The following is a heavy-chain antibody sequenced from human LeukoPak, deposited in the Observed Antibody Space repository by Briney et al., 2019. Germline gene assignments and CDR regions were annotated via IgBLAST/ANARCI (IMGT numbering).Heavy chain of an antibody. D-gene: IGHD3-22*01. J-gene: IGHJ4*02. CDR3: AKDTTLGSIVVVITGFDY. CDR1: GFTVSSYY. V-gene: IGHV3-53*01. CDR2: IYIGGRT. Sequence: GGSLRLSCAASGFTVSSYYMSWVRQAPGKGLEWVSVIYIGGRTYYADSVPGRFIISRDDSKNTLYLQMNSLRAEDTAVYYCAKDTTLGSIVVVITGFDYWGQGTLVTVSS.